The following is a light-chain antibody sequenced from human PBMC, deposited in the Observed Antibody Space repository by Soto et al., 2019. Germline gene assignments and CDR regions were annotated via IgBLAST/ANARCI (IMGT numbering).Light chain of an antibody. V-gene: IGLV2-14*03. CDR1: TNDIAVYSY. J-gene: IGLJ3*02. CDR3: SSYRSGSTTVV. Sequence: QSALTQPASVSGSPGQSITISCTGTTNDIAVYSYVAWYQQHPGKAPNLMIYDVTTRPSGVSDRFSGSKSGDTASLTISGLQAEDEDIYYCSSYRSGSTTVVFGGGTKLTVL. CDR2: DVT.